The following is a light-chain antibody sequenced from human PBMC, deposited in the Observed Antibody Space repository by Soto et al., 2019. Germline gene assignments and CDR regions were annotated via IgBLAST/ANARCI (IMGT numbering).Light chain of an antibody. CDR2: DAS. Sequence: EIVLTQSPATLSLSPGERATLSCRASQSVSTYLAWYQQKPGQAPRLLIYDASKRATGIPARFSGGGSGTEFTLTISSLQSEDFAVYYCQQYNNWPRTFGQGTKVDIK. CDR3: QQYNNWPRT. CDR1: QSVSTY. J-gene: IGKJ1*01. V-gene: IGKV3D-15*01.